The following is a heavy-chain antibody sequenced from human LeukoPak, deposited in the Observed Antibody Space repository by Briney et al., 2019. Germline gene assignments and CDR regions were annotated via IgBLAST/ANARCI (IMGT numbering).Heavy chain of an antibody. CDR1: GFTLSSYA. J-gene: IGHJ4*02. CDR3: VKDSAPYSNGWGFDY. D-gene: IGHD6-19*01. Sequence: GGSLRLSCSASGFTLSSYAMHWVRQAPGKGLEYVSAISSSGGSTYDADSVKGRFTISRDNSNNTLYLQMSSLRAEDTAVYYCVKDSAPYSNGWGFDYWGQGTLVTVSS. CDR2: ISSSGGST. V-gene: IGHV3-64D*09.